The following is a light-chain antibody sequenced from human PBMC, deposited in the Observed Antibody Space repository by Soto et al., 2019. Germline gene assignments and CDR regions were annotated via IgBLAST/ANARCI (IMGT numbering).Light chain of an antibody. CDR2: SAS. Sequence: IVLTQSPGILSLSPGERATLSCRASQKVSNNYLAWYQQRPGQVPRLLIFSASTRATGIPDRFSGSGSGTDFTLTISRLEPDDFAVYYCQQYNNWPRTFGQGTKVEIK. CDR1: QKVSNNY. CDR3: QQYNNWPRT. J-gene: IGKJ1*01. V-gene: IGKV3-20*01.